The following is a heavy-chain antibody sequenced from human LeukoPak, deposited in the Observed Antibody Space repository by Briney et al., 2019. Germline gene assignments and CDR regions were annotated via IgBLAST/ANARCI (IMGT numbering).Heavy chain of an antibody. J-gene: IGHJ4*02. CDR1: GFTVSSNY. D-gene: IGHD3-10*01. CDR2: ISSSGSTI. Sequence: PGGSLRLSCTASGFTVSSNYMSWVRQAPGKGLEWVSYISSSGSTIYYADSVKGRFTISRDNAKNSLYLQMSSLRAEDTAVYYCARDSWGFGSGSYYNKVFDYWGQGTLVIVSS. CDR3: ARDSWGFGSGSYYNKVFDY. V-gene: IGHV3-11*04.